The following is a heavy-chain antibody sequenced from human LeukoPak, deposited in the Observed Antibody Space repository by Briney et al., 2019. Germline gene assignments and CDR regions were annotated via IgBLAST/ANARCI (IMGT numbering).Heavy chain of an antibody. Sequence: GGSLRLSCDASGFTFSNAWMSWVRQAPGKGLEWVGRIKGKTDGGATDYAAPVKGRFTISRDDSKNTLYLQMNSLKTEDTAVYYCTTVFQPLGYCSSTSCYPNYWGQGTLVTVSS. CDR2: IKGKTDGGAT. D-gene: IGHD2-2*01. V-gene: IGHV3-15*01. CDR3: TTVFQPLGYCSSTSCYPNY. J-gene: IGHJ4*02. CDR1: GFTFSNAW.